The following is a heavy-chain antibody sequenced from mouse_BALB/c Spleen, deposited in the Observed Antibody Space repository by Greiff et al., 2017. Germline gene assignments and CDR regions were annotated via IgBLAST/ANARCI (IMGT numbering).Heavy chain of an antibody. V-gene: IGHV2-9-2*01. CDR3: AKISNYLFAY. J-gene: IGHJ3*01. D-gene: IGHD2-5*01. CDR2: IWTGGGT. Sequence: QVQLQQSGPGLVAPSQSLSITCTVSGFSLTSYDISWIRQPPGKGLEWLGVIWTGGGTNYNSAFMSRLSISKDNSKSQVFLKMNSLQTDDTARYYCAKISNYLFAYWGQGTLVTVSA. CDR1: GFSLTSYD.